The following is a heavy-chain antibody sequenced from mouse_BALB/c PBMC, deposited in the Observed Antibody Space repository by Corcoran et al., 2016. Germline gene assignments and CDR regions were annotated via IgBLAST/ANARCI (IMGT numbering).Heavy chain of an antibody. D-gene: IGHD2-14*01. Sequence: LGKPGASVKISCKASGYTFTGYYMHWVKQSHGKSLEWIGYISCDNGATSYNQKFKGKATFTVDTSSSTTYMQFNSLTSEDSAVYYCARGRYRYDAMDYWGQGTSVTVSS. CDR2: ISCDNGAT. CDR1: GYTFTGYY. CDR3: ARGRYRYDAMDY. J-gene: IGHJ4*01. V-gene: IGHV1S34*01.